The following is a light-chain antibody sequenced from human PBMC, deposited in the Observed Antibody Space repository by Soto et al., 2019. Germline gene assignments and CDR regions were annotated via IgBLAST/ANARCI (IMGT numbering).Light chain of an antibody. J-gene: IGLJ1*01. V-gene: IGLV2-14*01. CDR3: SSYTSRTSLSFV. CDR1: SSDVGGYDY. Sequence: QSVLTQPASVSGSPGQSITISCTGTSSDVGGYDYVSWYQQHPGKAPKLMIYEVTNRPSGVSNRFSGSRSGNTASLTISGLLAEYEADYYCSSYTSRTSLSFVFGAGTKVTVL. CDR2: EVT.